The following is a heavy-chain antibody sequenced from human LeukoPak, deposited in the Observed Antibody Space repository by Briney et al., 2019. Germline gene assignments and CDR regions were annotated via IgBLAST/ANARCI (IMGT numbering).Heavy chain of an antibody. CDR2: ISYDGSNK. Sequence: GGSLRLSCAASGFTFSIYGMHWVRQAPGKGLEWVAVISYDGSNKYYADSVKGRFTISRDNSKNTLYLQMNSLRAEDTAVYYCARSAVPAASFSYYYYGMDVWGQGTTVTVSS. D-gene: IGHD2-2*01. J-gene: IGHJ6*02. V-gene: IGHV3-30*03. CDR3: ARSAVPAASFSYYYYGMDV. CDR1: GFTFSIYG.